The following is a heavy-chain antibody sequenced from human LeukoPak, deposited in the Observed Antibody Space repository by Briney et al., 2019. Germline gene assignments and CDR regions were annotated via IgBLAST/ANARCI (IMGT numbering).Heavy chain of an antibody. Sequence: PSETLSLTCTVSGGSISSYYWSWIRQPAGKGLEWIGRIYTSGSTNYNPSLKSRVTMSVDTSKNQFSLKLSSVTAADTAVYYCARDLVGGVVVPAAIRTIRVNWFDPWGQGTLVTVSS. J-gene: IGHJ5*02. CDR1: GGSISSYY. CDR3: ARDLVGGVVVPAAIRTIRVNWFDP. CDR2: IYTSGST. V-gene: IGHV4-4*07. D-gene: IGHD2-2*01.